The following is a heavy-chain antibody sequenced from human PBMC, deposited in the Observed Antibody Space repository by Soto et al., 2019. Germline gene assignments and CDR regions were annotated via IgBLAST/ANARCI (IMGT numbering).Heavy chain of an antibody. Sequence: GWSLRLSCASSGFTFSNYGMQWVRQAPGKGLEWVAVISYDGSNKYYADSVKGRFTISRDNSKNTLYLQMNSLRAEDTAVYYCAKDRRRWLQLPYYFDYWGQGTLVTVSS. CDR3: AKDRRRWLQLPYYFDY. V-gene: IGHV3-30*18. CDR1: GFTFSNYG. J-gene: IGHJ4*02. CDR2: ISYDGSNK. D-gene: IGHD5-12*01.